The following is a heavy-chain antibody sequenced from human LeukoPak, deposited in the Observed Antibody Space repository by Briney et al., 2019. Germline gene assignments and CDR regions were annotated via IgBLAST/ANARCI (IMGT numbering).Heavy chain of an antibody. CDR2: INPNSGDT. J-gene: IGHJ3*02. Sequence: ASVKVSCKASGYTFINNYVHWLRQAPGQGLEWMGWINPNSGDTYYVQKFQGRLTMTRDTSITTAYMELSRLRSDDTAVYFCARKGEMATMSPDDAFDIWGQGTMVTVSS. CDR1: GYTFINNY. CDR3: ARKGEMATMSPDDAFDI. D-gene: IGHD5-24*01. V-gene: IGHV1-2*02.